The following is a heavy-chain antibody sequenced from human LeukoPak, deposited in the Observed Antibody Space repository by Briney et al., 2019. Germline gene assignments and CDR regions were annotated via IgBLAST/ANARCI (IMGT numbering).Heavy chain of an antibody. V-gene: IGHV1-46*01. D-gene: IGHD5-18*01. CDR3: ARGLTQVAYSYRARPHLDNNWFDP. CDR2: INPSGGST. Sequence: ASVKVSCKASGYTFTSYYMHWVRQAPGQGLEWMGIINPSGGSTSYAQKFQGRVTMTRDTSTSTVYVELSSLRSEDTAVYYCARGLTQVAYSYRARPHLDNNWFDPWGQGTLVTVSS. J-gene: IGHJ5*02. CDR1: GYTFTSYY.